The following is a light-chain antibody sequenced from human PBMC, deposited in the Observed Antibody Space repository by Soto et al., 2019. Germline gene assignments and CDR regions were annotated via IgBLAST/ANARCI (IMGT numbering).Light chain of an antibody. J-gene: IGLJ2*01. CDR2: EVT. CDR3: SSYAGSNNLV. V-gene: IGLV2-8*01. Sequence: QSALTQPPSASGSPGQSVTISCTGTSSDVGGFNYVSWYQQHPDKGPKLMMYEVTKRPSGVPDRFSGSKSGNTASLTVSGLQAEDEADYYCSSYAGSNNLVFGGGTKLTVL. CDR1: SSDVGGFNY.